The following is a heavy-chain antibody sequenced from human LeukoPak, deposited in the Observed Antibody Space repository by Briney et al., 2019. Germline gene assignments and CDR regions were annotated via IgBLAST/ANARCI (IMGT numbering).Heavy chain of an antibody. Sequence: GGSLRLSCAASGFTFSTFAMIWVRQPPGKGLEWVSSIFSSGGEIHYADSVRGRFTISRDNSKSTLSLQMNSLRAEDTAIYYCATYRQVLLPFESWGQGTLVTVSS. CDR2: IFSSGGEI. CDR1: GFTFSTFA. D-gene: IGHD2-8*02. CDR3: ATYRQVLLPFES. J-gene: IGHJ4*02. V-gene: IGHV3-23*01.